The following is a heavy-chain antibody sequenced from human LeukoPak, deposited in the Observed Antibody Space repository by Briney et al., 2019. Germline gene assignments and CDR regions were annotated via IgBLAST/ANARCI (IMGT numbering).Heavy chain of an antibody. Sequence: GGSLRLSCAASGFTFSTFAMIWVRQPPGKGLEWVSSIFSSGGEIHYADSVRGRFTISRDNSKSTLSLQMNSLRAEDTAIYYCATYRQVLLPFESWGQGTLVTVSS. CDR2: IFSSGGEI. CDR1: GFTFSTFA. D-gene: IGHD2-8*02. CDR3: ATYRQVLLPFES. J-gene: IGHJ4*02. V-gene: IGHV3-23*01.